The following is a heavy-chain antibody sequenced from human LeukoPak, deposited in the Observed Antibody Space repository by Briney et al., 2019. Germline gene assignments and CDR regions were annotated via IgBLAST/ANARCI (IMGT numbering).Heavy chain of an antibody. CDR2: ISGSGGST. CDR3: AKEQKLRYFDWLLPGDAFDI. CDR1: GFTFSSYG. D-gene: IGHD3-9*01. V-gene: IGHV3-23*01. J-gene: IGHJ3*02. Sequence: PGGSLRLSCAASGFTFSSYGMSWVRQAPGKGLEWVSAISGSGGSTYYADSVKGRFTISRDNSKNTLYLQMNSLRAEDTAVYYCAKEQKLRYFDWLLPGDAFDIWGQGTMVTVSS.